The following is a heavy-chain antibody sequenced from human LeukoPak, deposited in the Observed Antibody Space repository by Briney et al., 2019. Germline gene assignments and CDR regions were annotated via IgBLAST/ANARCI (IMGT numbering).Heavy chain of an antibody. V-gene: IGHV4-34*01. CDR2: INDSGRA. J-gene: IGHJ6*03. CDR1: GGSFSNYY. CDR3: ARRWNYGRNYYIDV. Sequence: PSETLSLTYAVYGGSFSNYYWSWIRQPPGKGLEWLAEINDSGRANYNPSLMSRVTVSVDTSKNQFSLRLTSVTATDTAVYYCARRWNYGRNYYIDVWGKGATVSVSS. D-gene: IGHD1-7*01.